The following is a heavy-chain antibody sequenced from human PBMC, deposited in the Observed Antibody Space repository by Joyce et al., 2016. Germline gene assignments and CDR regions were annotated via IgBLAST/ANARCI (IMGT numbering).Heavy chain of an antibody. J-gene: IGHJ4*02. D-gene: IGHD2-15*01. V-gene: IGHV2-5*02. Sequence: QITLKESGPTLVKPTQTLTLTCTFSGFSLSTNGVGVGWIRQPPGKALEWLALIYWDDDKRYNRSLRSRIAFTRDTSRNQVDLTLTDLDPVDTATYYCVNGLPARKTETNSWYSDYFEFWGQGTLVSVSS. CDR2: IYWDDDK. CDR1: GFSLSTNGVG. CDR3: VNGLPARKTETNSWYSDYFEF.